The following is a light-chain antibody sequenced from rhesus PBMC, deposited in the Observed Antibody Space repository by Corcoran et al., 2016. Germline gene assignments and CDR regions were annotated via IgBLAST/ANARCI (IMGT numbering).Light chain of an antibody. Sequence: DIQMTQSPSSLSVSIGDTVTITCRASPGISSWLAWSQQKPGKAPKLLIYKASILQSGVPSRFSGSGSVTDFTLTISRMQSEDFATYYCQQYSSRPYSFGQGTKVEIK. J-gene: IGKJ2*01. V-gene: IGKV1-22*01. CDR3: QQYSSRPYS. CDR2: KAS. CDR1: PGISSW.